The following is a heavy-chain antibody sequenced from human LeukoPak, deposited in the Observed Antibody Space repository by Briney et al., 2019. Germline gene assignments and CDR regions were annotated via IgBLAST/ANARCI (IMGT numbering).Heavy chain of an antibody. CDR2: IKQDGSEK. Sequence: GGSLRLSCAASGFSLSSYWMTWVRQAPGKGLEWVANIKQDGSEKYYVDSVKGRFTISRDNAKNSLYLQMNSLRAEDTAVYYCARVRSVAGFPYYFDYWGQGTLVTVSS. D-gene: IGHD6-19*01. CDR3: ARVRSVAGFPYYFDY. V-gene: IGHV3-7*01. CDR1: GFSLSSYW. J-gene: IGHJ4*02.